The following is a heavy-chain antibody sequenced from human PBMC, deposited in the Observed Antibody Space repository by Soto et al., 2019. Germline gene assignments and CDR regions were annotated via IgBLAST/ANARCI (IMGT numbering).Heavy chain of an antibody. D-gene: IGHD6-13*01. V-gene: IGHV1-2*02. J-gene: IGHJ3*02. CDR3: ARETVAVGTRAFDI. Sequence: ASVKVSCKTSGYTFTGYFVHWVRQAPGQGLEWMGWINPKGGDTNVAQKFQGRVTMTRDTSIATAYMDLGRLTSDDTAVYYCARETVAVGTRAFDIWGQGTVVTVSS. CDR1: GYTFTGYF. CDR2: INPKGGDT.